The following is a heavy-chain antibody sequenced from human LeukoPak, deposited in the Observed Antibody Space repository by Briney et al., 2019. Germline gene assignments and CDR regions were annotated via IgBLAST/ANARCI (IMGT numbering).Heavy chain of an antibody. D-gene: IGHD6-19*01. Sequence: GGSLRLSCAASGFTFSNFAMNWARQAPGKGLGWVSNISGSGGSTYYADSVKGRFTISRDNSKNTLYLQMNSLRAEDTAVYYCAKMVHTEQWLVPFDYWAQGTLVTVSS. CDR2: ISGSGGST. CDR3: AKMVHTEQWLVPFDY. V-gene: IGHV3-23*01. J-gene: IGHJ4*02. CDR1: GFTFSNFA.